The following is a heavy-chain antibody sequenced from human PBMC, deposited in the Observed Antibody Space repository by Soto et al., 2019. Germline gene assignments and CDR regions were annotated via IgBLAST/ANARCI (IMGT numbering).Heavy chain of an antibody. D-gene: IGHD3-22*01. V-gene: IGHV3-21*01. Sequence: EVQLVESGGGLVKPGGSLRLSCAASGFTFSGYNMNWVRQAPGKGLEWVSCISSSSTYIYYADSVKGRFTISRDNAKNSLYLQMNSLRVEDTAVYYCARAFPDSSGYHYVLAYWRQGTLVTVSS. CDR2: ISSSSTYI. J-gene: IGHJ4*02. CDR3: ARAFPDSSGYHYVLAY. CDR1: GFTFSGYN.